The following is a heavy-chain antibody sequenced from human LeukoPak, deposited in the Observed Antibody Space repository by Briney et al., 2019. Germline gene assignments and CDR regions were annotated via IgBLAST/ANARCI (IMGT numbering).Heavy chain of an antibody. Sequence: SETLSLTCTVSGGSIRSYYWSWIRQPPGKGLEWIGYIHYSGSTYYNPSLKSRVTISVDTSKNQFSLKLSSVTAADTAVYYCARDSVVVPSSGMDVWGQGTTVTVSS. CDR3: ARDSVVVPSSGMDV. CDR2: IHYSGST. J-gene: IGHJ6*02. D-gene: IGHD2-2*01. V-gene: IGHV4-59*12. CDR1: GGSIRSYY.